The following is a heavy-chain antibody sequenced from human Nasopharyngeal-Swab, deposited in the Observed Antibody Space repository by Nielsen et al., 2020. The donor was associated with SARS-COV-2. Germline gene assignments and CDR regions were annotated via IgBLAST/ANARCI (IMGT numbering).Heavy chain of an antibody. CDR3: ARYWHGPFGY. CDR2: ISSSSSTI. V-gene: IGHV3-48*04. CDR1: GFTFSSYS. D-gene: IGHD2-15*01. J-gene: IGHJ4*02. Sequence: GESLKISCAASGFTFSSYSMNWVRQAPGKGLEWVSYISSSSSTIYYADSVKGRFTISRDNAKNSLYLQMNSLRAEDTAVYYCARYWHGPFGYWGQGTLVTVSS.